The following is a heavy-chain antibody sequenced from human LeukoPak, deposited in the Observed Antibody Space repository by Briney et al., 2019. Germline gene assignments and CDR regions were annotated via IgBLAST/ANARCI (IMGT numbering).Heavy chain of an antibody. V-gene: IGHV4-39*01. Sequence: SETLSLTCTVSGGPISSSSYYWGWIRQPPGKGLEWIGSIYYTGSTYYNPSLKSRVTISVDTSKNQFSLKLSSVTAADTAVYYCARLSSGWYGGFIDYWGQGTLVTVSS. D-gene: IGHD6-19*01. CDR2: IYYTGST. CDR3: ARLSSGWYGGFIDY. CDR1: GGPISSSSYY. J-gene: IGHJ4*02.